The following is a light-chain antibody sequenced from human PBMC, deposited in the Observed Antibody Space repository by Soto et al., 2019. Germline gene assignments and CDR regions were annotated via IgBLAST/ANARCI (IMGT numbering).Light chain of an antibody. CDR1: QNVDNRY. J-gene: IGKJ4*01. CDR3: QQRSNWLT. Sequence: ILLTQSPGTLSLSPGKRATLSCRASQNVDNRYIAWYQQKPGQAPRLLIYGASSRATGIPDRFSGSGSGTDFTLTISRLEPEDFAVYYCQQRSNWLTFGGGTKVEIK. V-gene: IGKV3D-20*02. CDR2: GAS.